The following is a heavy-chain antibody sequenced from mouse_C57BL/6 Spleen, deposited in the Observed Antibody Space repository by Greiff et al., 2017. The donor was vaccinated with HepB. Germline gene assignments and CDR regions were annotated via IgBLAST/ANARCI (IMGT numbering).Heavy chain of an antibody. CDR3: ARQGDYGNSYWYFDV. Sequence: EVMLVESGGGLVQPGGSLKLSCAASGFTFSDYGMAWVRQAPRKGPEWVAFISNLAYSIYYADTVTGRFTISRENAKNTLYLEMSSLRSEDTAMYYCARQGDYGNSYWYFDVWGTGTTVTVSS. CDR2: ISNLAYSI. V-gene: IGHV5-15*01. D-gene: IGHD2-1*01. CDR1: GFTFSDYG. J-gene: IGHJ1*03.